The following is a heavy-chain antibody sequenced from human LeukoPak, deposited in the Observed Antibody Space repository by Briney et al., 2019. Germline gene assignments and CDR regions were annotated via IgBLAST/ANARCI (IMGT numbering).Heavy chain of an antibody. CDR2: ISGGGDT. Sequence: PGGSLRLSCAPSGFTVSSTYMSWVRQAPGKGLEWVSIISGGGDTFYVGSVKGRFTISRDTFKNTLYLQMNSLRAEDTAVYYCAGRGSGYYYGMNVWGQGTTVTVSS. J-gene: IGHJ6*02. D-gene: IGHD3-10*01. V-gene: IGHV3-66*01. CDR1: GFTVSSTY. CDR3: AGRGSGYYYGMNV.